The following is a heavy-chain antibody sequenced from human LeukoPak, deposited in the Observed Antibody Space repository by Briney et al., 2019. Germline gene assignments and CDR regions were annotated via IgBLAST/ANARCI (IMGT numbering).Heavy chain of an antibody. CDR3: ARDLDGGIYFFAY. V-gene: IGHV3-48*04. J-gene: IGHJ4*02. CDR2: ISGNGGTT. CDR1: GFSFGSYG. Sequence: GGSLRLSCAASGFSFGSYGLSWVRQAPGKGPQWVSYISGNGGTTHYADSVEGRFTISRDNAKNSLYLQMSSLRAEDTAVYYCARDLDGGIYFFAYWGQGTPVTVSS. D-gene: IGHD2-15*01.